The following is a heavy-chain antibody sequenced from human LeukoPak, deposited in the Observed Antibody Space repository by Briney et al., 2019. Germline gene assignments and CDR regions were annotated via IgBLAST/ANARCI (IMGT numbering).Heavy chain of an antibody. CDR2: ISYDGSNK. CDR1: GFTFSSYG. D-gene: IGHD1/OR15-1a*01. CDR3: AKSRTDMYLDAFDI. Sequence: GGSLRLSCAASGFTFSSYGMHWVRQAPGKGLEWVAVISYDGSNKYYADSVKGRFTISRDNSKKTLYLQMNSLRAEDTAVYYCAKSRTDMYLDAFDIWGQGTMVTVSS. J-gene: IGHJ3*02. V-gene: IGHV3-30*18.